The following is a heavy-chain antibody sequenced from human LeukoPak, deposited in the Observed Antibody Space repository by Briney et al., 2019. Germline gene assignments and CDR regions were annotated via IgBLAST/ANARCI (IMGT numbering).Heavy chain of an antibody. CDR3: ARGRDYYGSGTVLYPLDY. CDR2: IIPIFGTA. J-gene: IGHJ4*02. V-gene: IGHV1-69*05. D-gene: IGHD3-10*01. CDR1: GGTFSSYA. Sequence: SVKVSCKASGGTFSSYAISWVRQAPGQGLEWMGGIIPIFGTANYAQKSQGRVTITTDESTSTAYMELSSLRSEDTAVYYCARGRDYYGSGTVLYPLDYWGQGTLVTVSS.